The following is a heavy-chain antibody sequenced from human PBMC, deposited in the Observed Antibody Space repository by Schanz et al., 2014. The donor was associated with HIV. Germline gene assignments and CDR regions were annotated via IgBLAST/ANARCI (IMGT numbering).Heavy chain of an antibody. J-gene: IGHJ6*02. CDR2: IVPIFGTT. D-gene: IGHD3-10*01. CDR3: ARTSFTPGASGLKRSLYGMDV. V-gene: IGHV1-69*01. CDR1: GGAFRIYA. Sequence: QVQLVQSGAEVKKPGSSVKVSCKTFGGAFRIYAMSWVRQAPGQGLEWMGGIVPIFGTTNYAQRFQGRVSITADESTSTAYMELSGLRSQDTAIYFCARTSFTPGASGLKRSLYGMDVWGQGTTVTVSS.